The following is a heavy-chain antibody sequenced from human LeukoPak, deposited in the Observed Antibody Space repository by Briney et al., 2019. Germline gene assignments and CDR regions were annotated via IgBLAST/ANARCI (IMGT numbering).Heavy chain of an antibody. D-gene: IGHD5-18*01. Sequence: GGSLRLSCAASGFTFSSYAMHWVRQAPGKGLEWVAVISYDGSNKYYADSVKGRLTISRDNSKNTLYLQMNSLRAEDTAVYYCASVDTARVYGMDVWGQGTTVTVSS. CDR3: ASVDTARVYGMDV. V-gene: IGHV3-30-3*01. CDR2: ISYDGSNK. J-gene: IGHJ6*02. CDR1: GFTFSSYA.